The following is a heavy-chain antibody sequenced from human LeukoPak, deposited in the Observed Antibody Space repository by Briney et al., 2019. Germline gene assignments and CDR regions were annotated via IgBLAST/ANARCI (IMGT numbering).Heavy chain of an antibody. J-gene: IGHJ5*02. CDR1: GGSISSHY. Sequence: PSETLSLTCSVSGGSISSHYWSWIRQPPGKGLEWIGDIYYSGSTKYNPSLKSRVTISVDTSKNQFSLKLSSVTAADTAVYYCARGGTTVTPGLLWFDPWGQGTLVTVSS. V-gene: IGHV4-59*11. CDR2: IYYSGST. CDR3: ARGGTTVTPGLLWFDP. D-gene: IGHD4-17*01.